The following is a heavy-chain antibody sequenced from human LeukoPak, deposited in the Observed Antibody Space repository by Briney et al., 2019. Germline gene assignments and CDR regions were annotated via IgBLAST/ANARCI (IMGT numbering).Heavy chain of an antibody. V-gene: IGHV3-21*01. CDR3: AREGFGYCSSTSCLNWFDP. Sequence: GGSLRLSCAASGFTFSSYWMNWVRQAPGKGLEWVSYIGSSSSYIYYADSVKGRFTISRDNAENSLYLQMNSVRAEDTAVYYCAREGFGYCSSTSCLNWFDPWGQGTLVTVSS. J-gene: IGHJ5*02. D-gene: IGHD2-2*01. CDR2: IGSSSSYI. CDR1: GFTFSSYW.